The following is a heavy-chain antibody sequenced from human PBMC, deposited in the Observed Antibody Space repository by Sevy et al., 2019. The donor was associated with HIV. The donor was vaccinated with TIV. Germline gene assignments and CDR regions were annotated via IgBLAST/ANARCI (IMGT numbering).Heavy chain of an antibody. CDR3: ARDLPPSATTVAHFDY. Sequence: GGSLRLSCAASGFIFSSYEMTWVRQAPGKGLEWVSSIISRGSATYYANSVRGRFTIFRDNAKNSLYLQMSSLRVEDTAVYYCARDLPPSATTVAHFDYWGQGTLVTVSS. V-gene: IGHV3-48*03. D-gene: IGHD4-17*01. CDR2: IISRGSAT. J-gene: IGHJ4*02. CDR1: GFIFSSYE.